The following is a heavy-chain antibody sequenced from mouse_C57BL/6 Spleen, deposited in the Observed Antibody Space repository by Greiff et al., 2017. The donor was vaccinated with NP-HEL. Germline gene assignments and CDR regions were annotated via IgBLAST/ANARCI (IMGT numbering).Heavy chain of an antibody. CDR3: ARSQLGLWYFDV. V-gene: IGHV1-59*01. CDR2: IDPSDSYT. J-gene: IGHJ1*03. Sequence: QVHVKQSGAELVRPGTSVKLSCKASGYTFTSYWMHWVKQRPGQGLEWIGVIDPSDSYTNYNQKFKGKATLTVDTSSSTAYMQLSSLTSEDSAVYYCARSQLGLWYFDVWGTGTTVTVSS. CDR1: GYTFTSYW. D-gene: IGHD4-1*02.